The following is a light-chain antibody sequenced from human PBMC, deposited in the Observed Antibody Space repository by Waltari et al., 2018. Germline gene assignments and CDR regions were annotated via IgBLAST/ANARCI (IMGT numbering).Light chain of an antibody. CDR2: KAS. Sequence: DIQMTQSPSTLSASVGDRVTITCRASQSISSWLAWYQQKPGKAPKLLIYKASNLQSGVPSRFSGSGSGTEFTLTISSPQPDDFATYYCQQYDSYSWTFGQGTKVEIK. CDR1: QSISSW. V-gene: IGKV1-5*03. J-gene: IGKJ1*01. CDR3: QQYDSYSWT.